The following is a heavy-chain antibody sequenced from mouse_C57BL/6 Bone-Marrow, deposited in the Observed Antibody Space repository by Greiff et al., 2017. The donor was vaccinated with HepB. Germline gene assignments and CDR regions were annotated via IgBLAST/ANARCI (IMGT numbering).Heavy chain of an antibody. CDR2: ISSGSSTI. Sequence: EVKLMDSGGGLVKPGGSLKLSCAASGFTFSDYGMHWVRQAPEKGLEWVAYISSGSSTIYYADTVKGRFTISRDNAKNTLFLQMTSLRSEDTAMYYCASGYFDVWGTGTTVTVSS. V-gene: IGHV5-17*01. CDR1: GFTFSDYG. CDR3: ASGYFDV. J-gene: IGHJ1*03.